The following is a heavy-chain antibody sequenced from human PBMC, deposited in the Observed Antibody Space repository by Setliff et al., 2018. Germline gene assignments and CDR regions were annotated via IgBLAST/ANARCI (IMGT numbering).Heavy chain of an antibody. CDR1: GLTFSRYG. J-gene: IGHJ4*02. CDR2: IYYDGSNT. CDR3: ARDMSPDIMWELPVDS. D-gene: IGHD1-26*01. Sequence: PGGSLRLSCAASGLTFSRYGMHWVRQPPDKGLEWVAVIYYDGSNTHYTDSVEGRFTISRDNSKNTLYLQMNSLGAEDTAMYYCARDMSPDIMWELPVDSWGQGTLVTVSS. V-gene: IGHV3-33*01.